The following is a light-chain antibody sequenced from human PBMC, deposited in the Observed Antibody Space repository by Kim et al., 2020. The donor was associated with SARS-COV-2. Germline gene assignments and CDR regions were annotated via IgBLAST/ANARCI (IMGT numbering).Light chain of an antibody. Sequence: QSALTQPASVSGSPGQSITISCTGTSSDVGSYDLVSWYQQHPGKAPKLMIYDVTKRPSGVSIRFSGSKSGNTASLTISGLQAEDEADYYCNSYTSSTSDVFGTGTKVTVL. CDR3: NSYTSSTSDV. J-gene: IGLJ1*01. CDR1: SSDVGSYDL. CDR2: DVT. V-gene: IGLV2-14*02.